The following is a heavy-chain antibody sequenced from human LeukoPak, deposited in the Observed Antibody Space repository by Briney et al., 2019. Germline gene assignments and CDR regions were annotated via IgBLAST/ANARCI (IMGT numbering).Heavy chain of an antibody. CDR1: GFTFSTYA. CDR2: ISNDGSKK. D-gene: IGHD6-6*01. CDR3: AKWKYSNSGIDDY. Sequence: GGSLRLSCAASGFTFSTYAIHWARQAPGKGLEWVAVISNDGSKKYYADSVKGRFTISRDNSKNMLYLQMNGLRAEDTAVYYCAKWKYSNSGIDDYWGQGTLVTVSS. J-gene: IGHJ4*02. V-gene: IGHV3-30*04.